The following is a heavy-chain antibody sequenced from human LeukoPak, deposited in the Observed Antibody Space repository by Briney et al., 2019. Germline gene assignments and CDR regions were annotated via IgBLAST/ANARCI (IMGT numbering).Heavy chain of an antibody. V-gene: IGHV1-8*01. D-gene: IGHD3-22*01. CDR3: ARGSGYYYARYNWFDP. CDR1: GYTFTSYD. Sequence: ASVNVSCKASGYTFTSYDINWVRQATGQGLEWMGWMNPNSGNTGYAQKFQGRVTMTRNTSISTAYMELSSLRSEDTAVYYCARGSGYYYARYNWFDPWGQGTLVTVSS. CDR2: MNPNSGNT. J-gene: IGHJ5*02.